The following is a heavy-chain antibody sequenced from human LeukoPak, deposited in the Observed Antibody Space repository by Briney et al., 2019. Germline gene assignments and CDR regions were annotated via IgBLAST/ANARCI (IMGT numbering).Heavy chain of an antibody. J-gene: IGHJ4*02. Sequence: GRSLRLSCAASGFTFDVYAMHWVRQAPGKGLEWVSGISWNSGSMGYADSVKGRFTISRANDKNSLFLQMNSLRAEDTALYDCAKDMRPYSKLTLGYWGQGTLVTVSS. CDR1: GFTFDVYA. V-gene: IGHV3-9*01. CDR3: AKDMRPYSKLTLGY. CDR2: ISWNSGSM. D-gene: IGHD4-11*01.